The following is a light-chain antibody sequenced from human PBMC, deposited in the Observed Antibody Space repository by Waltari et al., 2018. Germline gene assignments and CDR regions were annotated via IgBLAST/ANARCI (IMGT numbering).Light chain of an antibody. CDR2: GAS. CDR3: QQRHNWPLT. CDR1: QSVSSD. V-gene: IGKV3-15*01. J-gene: IGKJ4*01. Sequence: EVVLTQSPATLSVSLGERATLSCRASQSVSSDLAWDQPKPGQAPRLIIHGASIRATGIPARFSGSGSGTDFSLSISSLEPEDFAVYYCQQRHNWPLTFGGGTKVEIK.